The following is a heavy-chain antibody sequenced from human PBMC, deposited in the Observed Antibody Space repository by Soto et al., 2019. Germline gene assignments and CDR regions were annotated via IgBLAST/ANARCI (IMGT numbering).Heavy chain of an antibody. Sequence: SETLSLTCAVSGASISNDAYSWIWIRQPPGKGLEWIGYMYHSGSTYYNPSLKSRVTMSVDRSKNQFSLNLGSVTAADTAVYYCARAVAVAPVYYAMDVWGQGTTVTVSS. CDR3: ARAVAVAPVYYAMDV. J-gene: IGHJ6*02. CDR2: MYHSGST. D-gene: IGHD6-19*01. V-gene: IGHV4-30-2*01. CDR1: GASISNDAYS.